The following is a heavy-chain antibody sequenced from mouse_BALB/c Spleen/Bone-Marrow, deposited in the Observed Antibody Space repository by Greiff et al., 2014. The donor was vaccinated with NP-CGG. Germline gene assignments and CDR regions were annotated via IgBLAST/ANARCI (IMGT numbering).Heavy chain of an antibody. V-gene: IGHV2-6-5*01. CDR3: AKHDTTVVLDY. J-gene: IGHJ2*01. CDR2: IWGGGIT. CDR1: GFSLTDYG. D-gene: IGHD1-1*01. Sequence: VRLKESGPGLVAPSQSLSITCTVSGFSLTDYGVSWIRQPPGKGLEWLGVIWGGGITYYNSTLKSRLSISKDNSKSQVFLKMNSLQTDDTAMYYCAKHDTTVVLDYWGQGTTLTVSS.